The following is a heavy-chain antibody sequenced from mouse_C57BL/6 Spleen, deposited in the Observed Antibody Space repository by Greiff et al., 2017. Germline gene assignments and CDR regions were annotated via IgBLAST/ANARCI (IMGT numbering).Heavy chain of an antibody. J-gene: IGHJ4*01. Sequence: EVMLVESGEGLVKPGGSLKLSCAASGFTFSSYAMSWVRQTPEKRLEWVAYISSGGDYIYYADTVKGRFTISRDNARNTLYLQMSSLKSEDTAMYYCTREIYYDYDGDPYYAMDYWGQGTSVTVSS. V-gene: IGHV5-9-1*02. D-gene: IGHD2-4*01. CDR3: TREIYYDYDGDPYYAMDY. CDR2: ISSGGDYI. CDR1: GFTFSSYA.